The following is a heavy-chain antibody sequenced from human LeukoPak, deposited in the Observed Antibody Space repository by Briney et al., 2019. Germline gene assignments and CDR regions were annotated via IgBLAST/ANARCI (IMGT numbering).Heavy chain of an antibody. CDR3: ARGGFWYRAFDY. D-gene: IGHD6-13*01. CDR2: INPSGGST. J-gene: IGHJ4*02. CDR1: GYTFTGYY. V-gene: IGHV1-46*01. Sequence: GASVKVSCKASGYTFTGYYMHWVRQAPGQGLEWMGIINPSGGSTSYAQKFQGRVTMTRDMSTSTVYMELSSLRSEDTAVYYCARGGFWYRAFDYWGQGTLVTVSS.